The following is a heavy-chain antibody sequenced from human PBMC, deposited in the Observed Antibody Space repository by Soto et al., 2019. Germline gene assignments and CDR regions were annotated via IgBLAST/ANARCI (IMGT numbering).Heavy chain of an antibody. CDR2: IIPIFGTA. Sequence: QVQLVQSGAEVKKPGSSVKVSCKASGGTFSSYAISWVRQAPGQGLEWMGGIIPIFGTANYAQKFQGRVTITADESTSTAYMELSSLRSEDTAVYYCARDGATVRFMKGNYYYYGMDVWGQGTTVTVSS. D-gene: IGHD3-3*01. CDR3: ARDGATVRFMKGNYYYYGMDV. CDR1: GGTFSSYA. J-gene: IGHJ6*02. V-gene: IGHV1-69*01.